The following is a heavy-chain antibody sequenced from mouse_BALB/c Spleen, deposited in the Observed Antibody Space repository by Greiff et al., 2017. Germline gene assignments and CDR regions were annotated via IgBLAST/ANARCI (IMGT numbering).Heavy chain of an antibody. J-gene: IGHJ4*01. CDR1: GYSFTSYY. Sequence: EVQLQQSGPELMKPGASVKISCKASGYSFTSYYMHWVKQSHGKSLEWIGYIDPFNGGTSYNQKFKGKATLTVDKSSSTAYMHLSSLTSEDSAVYYCARFDGYYRAMDYWGQGTSVTVSS. V-gene: IGHV1S135*01. CDR2: IDPFNGGT. CDR3: ARFDGYYRAMDY. D-gene: IGHD2-3*01.